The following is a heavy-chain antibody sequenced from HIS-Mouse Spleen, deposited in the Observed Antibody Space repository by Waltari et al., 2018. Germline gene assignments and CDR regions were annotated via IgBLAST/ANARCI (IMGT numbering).Heavy chain of an antibody. D-gene: IGHD1-1*01. V-gene: IGHV3-9*01. Sequence: QWVESGGGLVQSGRSIRLSCAASGVTFADYAISWYRKAAGKGLEWVSGISWNSGSIGYADSVKGRFTISRDNAKNSLYLQMNSLRAEDTALYYCAKDLAGTRTGFDYWGQGTLVTVSS. J-gene: IGHJ4*02. CDR3: AKDLAGTRTGFDY. CDR1: GVTFADYA. CDR2: ISWNSGSI.